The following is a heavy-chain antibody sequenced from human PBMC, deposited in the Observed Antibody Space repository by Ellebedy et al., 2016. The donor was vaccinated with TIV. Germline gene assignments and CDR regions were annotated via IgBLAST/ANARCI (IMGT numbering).Heavy chain of an antibody. V-gene: IGHV3-48*02. CDR1: GFTFRSYS. J-gene: IGHJ4*02. CDR2: ISSSISTI. CDR3: ARVFYCGGDCSSVYFDY. D-gene: IGHD2-21*02. Sequence: PGGSLRLSCAASGFTFRSYSMNWVRQAPGKGLEWVSYISSSISTIYYADAVKGRFTISRDNAKNSLYLQMNSLRDEDTAVYYCARVFYCGGDCSSVYFDYWGQGTLVTVSS.